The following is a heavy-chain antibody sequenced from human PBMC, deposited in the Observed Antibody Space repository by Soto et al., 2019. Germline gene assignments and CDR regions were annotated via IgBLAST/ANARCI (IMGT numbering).Heavy chain of an antibody. CDR2: IFWNDDE. CDR3: GHPRYSYDPFGF. D-gene: IGHD5-18*01. V-gene: IGHV2-5*01. J-gene: IGHJ4*02. Sequence: QITLKESGPTLVKPTQTLTLTCTFSGFSLTTSGVGVGWIRQPPGKALEWLALIFWNDDERYSPSLNSRLTLTKDTSKNPVVLTMTNMDPVETAQYYWGHPRYSYDPFGFLGRGTLVTVSS. CDR1: GFSLTTSGVG.